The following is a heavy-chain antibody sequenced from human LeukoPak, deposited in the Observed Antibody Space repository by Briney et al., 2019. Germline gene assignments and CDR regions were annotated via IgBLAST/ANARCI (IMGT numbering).Heavy chain of an antibody. CDR1: GFTFSSYE. J-gene: IGHJ4*02. D-gene: IGHD5-12*01. CDR2: ISSGSTI. Sequence: GGSLRLSCAASGFTFSSYEMNWVRQAPGKGLEWVSYISSGSTIYYADSVEGRFTISRDNAKNSLYLQMNSLRAEDTAVYYCARSLSGYDSPFDYWGQGTLVTVSS. CDR3: ARSLSGYDSPFDY. V-gene: IGHV3-48*03.